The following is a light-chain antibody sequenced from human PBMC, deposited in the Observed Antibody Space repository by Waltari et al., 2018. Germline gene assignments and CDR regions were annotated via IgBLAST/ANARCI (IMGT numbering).Light chain of an antibody. CDR2: LGY. J-gene: IGKJ2*01. CDR1: PSLLQSNGYNF. V-gene: IGKV2-28*01. Sequence: VMTQSHLLLPVTAGEPASIPCRSSPSLLQSNGYNFLDWYLQKPGQSPQLLIYLGYNRASGVPDRFSGSGSGTDFTLKISRVEAEDVGVYYCMQTLQTPYTFGQGTKLEIK. CDR3: MQTLQTPYT.